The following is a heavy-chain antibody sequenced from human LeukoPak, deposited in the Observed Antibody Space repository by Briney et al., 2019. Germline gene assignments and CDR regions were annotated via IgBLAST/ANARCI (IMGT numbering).Heavy chain of an antibody. CDR3: AREKKLRGATDY. J-gene: IGHJ4*02. V-gene: IGHV1-2*02. CDR2: INPNSGGT. CDR1: GYTXTGYY. Sequence: ASVKVSCKASGYTXTGYYMHWVRQAPGQGLEWMGWINPNSGGTNYAQKFQGRVTMTRDTSISTAYMEPSRLRSDDTAVYYCAREKKLRGATDYWGQGTLVTVSS. D-gene: IGHD1-26*01.